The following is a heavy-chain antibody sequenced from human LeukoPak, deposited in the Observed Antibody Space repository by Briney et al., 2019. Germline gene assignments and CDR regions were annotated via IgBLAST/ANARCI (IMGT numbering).Heavy chain of an antibody. J-gene: IGHJ4*02. CDR1: GFTFSSYS. V-gene: IGHV3-23*01. D-gene: IGHD2-21*02. CDR2: ISGSGGST. CDR3: AKTSRLLRPFDY. Sequence: PGGSLRLSCAASGFTFSSYSMNWVRQAPGKGLEWVSAISGSGGSTYYADSVKGRFTISRDNSKNTLYLQMNSLRAEDTAVYYCAKTSRLLRPFDYWGQGTLVTVSS.